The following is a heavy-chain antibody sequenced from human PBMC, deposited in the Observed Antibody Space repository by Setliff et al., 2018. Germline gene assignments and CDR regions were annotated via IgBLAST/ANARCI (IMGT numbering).Heavy chain of an antibody. CDR1: GYIFRDYY. CDR3: AGPFDVGPYPRPIDGLDL. Sequence: GASVKVSCKASGYIFRDYYIHWVRQAPGQGLEWMGWINPNSGGREYAEAFQGRVTMTGDTSVRTAFMELSGLTSDDTAVYYCAGPFDVGPYPRPIDGLDLWGQATRVTVSS. V-gene: IGHV1-2*02. J-gene: IGHJ3*01. D-gene: IGHD3-9*01. CDR2: INPNSGGR.